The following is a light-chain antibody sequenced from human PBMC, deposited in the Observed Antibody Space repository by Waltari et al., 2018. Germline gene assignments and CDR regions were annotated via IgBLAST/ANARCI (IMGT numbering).Light chain of an antibody. V-gene: IGKV1-33*01. CDR3: QQCHSLPYT. CDR2: DVS. Sequence: DIQMTQSPSSLSASVGDSVTITCQESQYLTTCLSWFQQKPGKAPQRLIYDVSNLEAGVVARFSGSGSGTQFSLTIRSLQPEDTATYYCQQCHSLPYTFGQGTKLQIK. CDR1: QYLTTC. J-gene: IGKJ2*01.